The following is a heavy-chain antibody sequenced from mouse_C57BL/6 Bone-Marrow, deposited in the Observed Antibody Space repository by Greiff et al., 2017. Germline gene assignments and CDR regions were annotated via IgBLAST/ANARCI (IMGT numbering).Heavy chain of an antibody. D-gene: IGHD1-1*01. J-gene: IGHJ2*01. V-gene: IGHV1-55*01. CDR3: ARCTTVVATSFDY. CDR2: IYPGSGST. CDR1: GYTFTSYW. Sequence: QVQLQQPGAELVKPGASVKMSCKASGYTFTSYWITWVKQRPGQGLEWIGDIYPGSGSTNYNEKFKSKATLTVDTSSSTAYMQLSSLTSEDSAVYYCARCTTVVATSFDYWGQGTTLTVSS.